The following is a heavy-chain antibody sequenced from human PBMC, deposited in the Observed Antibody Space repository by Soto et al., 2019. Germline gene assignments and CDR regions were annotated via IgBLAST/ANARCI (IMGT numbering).Heavy chain of an antibody. V-gene: IGHV3-23*01. CDR1: GFTFSSYA. CDR3: AKGPRITMVRGAYGMDV. Sequence: EVQLLESGGGLVQPGGSLRLSCAASGFTFSSYAMSWVRQAPGKGLEWVSAISGSGGSTYYADSVKGRFTISRDNSKNTLYLQMNSLRAEDTAVYYCAKGPRITMVRGAYGMDVWGQGTTVIVSS. D-gene: IGHD3-10*01. CDR2: ISGSGGST. J-gene: IGHJ6*02.